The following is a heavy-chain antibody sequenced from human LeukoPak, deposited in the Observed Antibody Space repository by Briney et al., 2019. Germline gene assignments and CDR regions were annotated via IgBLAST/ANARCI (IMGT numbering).Heavy chain of an antibody. D-gene: IGHD6-19*01. CDR2: IYTSGTT. Sequence: SETLSLTCTVSGGSDSTYYWSWIRQPAGKGLEWIGRIYTSGTTNYNPSLKSRVTMSVDTSKSQFSLNLSSVTAADTAVYYCARGGVSVGTDYWGQGTLVTVSS. J-gene: IGHJ4*02. CDR3: ARGGVSVGTDY. V-gene: IGHV4-4*07. CDR1: GGSDSTYY.